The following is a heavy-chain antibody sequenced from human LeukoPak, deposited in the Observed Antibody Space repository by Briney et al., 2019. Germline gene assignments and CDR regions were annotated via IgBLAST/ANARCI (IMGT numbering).Heavy chain of an antibody. V-gene: IGHV3-23*01. D-gene: IGHD6-19*01. CDR1: GTTFSNSG. J-gene: IGHJ4*02. CDR2: IIDSGPNT. Sequence: PGGSLRLSCGASGTTFSNSGMNWGPQVPGKGLRVVSDIIDSGPNTRYAESVKGRFTISRDNSKNTLSLQMESLRAEDTAVYYCAKRAGPVAGEYYFDYWGQGTLVTVSS. CDR3: AKRAGPVAGEYYFDY.